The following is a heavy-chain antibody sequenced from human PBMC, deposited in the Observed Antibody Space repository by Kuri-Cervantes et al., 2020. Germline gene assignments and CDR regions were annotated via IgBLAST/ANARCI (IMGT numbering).Heavy chain of an antibody. D-gene: IGHD1-7*01. CDR3: AVGMTYNWDYVPYYFDY. Sequence: SVKVSCKASGGTFSSYAITWVRQAPGQGLEWMGEIIPIFSTPNYAQKFQGRLTITADEFTNIAYMQLSSLRSEDTAVYYCAVGMTYNWDYVPYYFDYWGQGTLVTVSS. J-gene: IGHJ4*02. CDR2: IIPIFSTP. CDR1: GGTFSSYA. V-gene: IGHV1-69*13.